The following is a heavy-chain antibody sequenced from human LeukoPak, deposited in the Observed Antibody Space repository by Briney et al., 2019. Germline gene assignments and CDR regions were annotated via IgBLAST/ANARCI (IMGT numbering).Heavy chain of an antibody. Sequence: SETLSLTCAVYGGSFSGYYWRCIRQPPGKGLEWIGEINQSGSTNYNPSLKSRVTISVDTSKDQFSLKLSSVTAADTAVYYCARGVRYSKKMVRFDPWGQGTLVTVSS. V-gene: IGHV4-34*01. D-gene: IGHD4-11*01. J-gene: IGHJ5*02. CDR2: INQSGST. CDR3: ARGVRYSKKMVRFDP. CDR1: GGSFSGYY.